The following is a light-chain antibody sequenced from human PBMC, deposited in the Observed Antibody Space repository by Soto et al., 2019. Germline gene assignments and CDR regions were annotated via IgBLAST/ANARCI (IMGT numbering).Light chain of an antibody. Sequence: QSVLTQPASVSGSPGHSITISCTGTGSDIGGYRYVAWYQQRPGKAPKLVIQEVSNRPSGISDRFSGSKSGNTASLTISGLQAEDEADYYCSSYSSSNIYLFGTGTKVIVL. CDR2: EVS. V-gene: IGLV2-14*01. CDR3: SSYSSSNIYL. J-gene: IGLJ1*01. CDR1: GSDIGGYRY.